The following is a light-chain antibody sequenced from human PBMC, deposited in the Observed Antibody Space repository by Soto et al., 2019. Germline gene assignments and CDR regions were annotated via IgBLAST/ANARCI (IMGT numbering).Light chain of an antibody. CDR3: QQYGGSPRVT. Sequence: LVLTQSPGTLSLSPGERATLSCRASQSVSSNYLAWYQQKPGQAPRLLIYGASSSATGIPDRFSGSGSGTDFTLIISRLEPEDFAVYYCQQYGGSPRVTFGGGTKVEIK. CDR1: QSVSSNY. V-gene: IGKV3-20*01. CDR2: GAS. J-gene: IGKJ4*01.